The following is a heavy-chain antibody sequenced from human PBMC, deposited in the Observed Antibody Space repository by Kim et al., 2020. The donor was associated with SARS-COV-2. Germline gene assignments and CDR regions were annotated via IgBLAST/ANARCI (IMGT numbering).Heavy chain of an antibody. CDR3: VRGVYDSSGYYHY. D-gene: IGHD3-22*01. Sequence: GGSLRLSCAASGFTFSNYEINWVRQAPGKGLEWVSYISSTGSNIYYADSVKGRFTISRDNAKNSVYLQMNSLRAEDTALYYCVRGVYDSSGYYHYWGQGTLVTVSS. CDR2: ISSTGSNI. CDR1: GFTFSNYE. V-gene: IGHV3-48*03. J-gene: IGHJ4*02.